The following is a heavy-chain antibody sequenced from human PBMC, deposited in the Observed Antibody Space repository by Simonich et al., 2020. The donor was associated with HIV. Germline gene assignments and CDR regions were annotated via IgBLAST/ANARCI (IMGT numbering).Heavy chain of an antibody. V-gene: IGHV4-34*01. D-gene: IGHD2-15*01. CDR1: GGSFSGYY. Sequence: QVQLQQWGAGLLKPSATLSLTCAVYGGSFSGYYWSWIRPPPGKGLGWIGKINHGGGPNYNPSLKRRVTISVDTSKKQFSRKRSSVTAADTAVYYCARHVAGADIDYWGQGTLVTVSS. CDR3: ARHVAGADIDY. J-gene: IGHJ4*02. CDR2: INHGGGP.